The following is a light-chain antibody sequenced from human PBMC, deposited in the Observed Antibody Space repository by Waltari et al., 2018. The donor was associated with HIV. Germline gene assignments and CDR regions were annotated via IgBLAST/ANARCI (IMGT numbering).Light chain of an antibody. V-gene: IGLV3-21*04. J-gene: IGLJ1*01. CDR2: FDC. CDR3: QVWDSSSDTYV. CDR1: NIGSKS. Sequence: SYVLTQPPSVSVAPGKTARITCGGNNIGSKSVHWHQKKPGQAPVLVIYFDCDRPSGIPERFSGANSGNTATLTSSRVEAWDEVDYYCQVWDSSSDTYVFGTGTKVTVL.